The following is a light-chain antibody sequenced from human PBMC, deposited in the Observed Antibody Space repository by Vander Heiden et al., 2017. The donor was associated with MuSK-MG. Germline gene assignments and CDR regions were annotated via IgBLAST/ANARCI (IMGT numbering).Light chain of an antibody. CDR2: RNSDGSH. J-gene: IGLJ3*02. CDR3: PNWGTSSLV. CDR1: SGHNSYA. V-gene: IGLV4-69*02. Sequence: QLVLTQSPSAAASLAAAVKLTCTLSSGHNSYAIAWHQKQPEKGPRFLMKRNSDGSHNKGDGIPDCFSGASSGADRYTIIASLQAEEDDYYYCPNWGTSSLVFGGGTKLTVL.